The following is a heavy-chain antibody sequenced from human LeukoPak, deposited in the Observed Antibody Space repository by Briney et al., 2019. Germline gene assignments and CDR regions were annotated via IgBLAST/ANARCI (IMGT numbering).Heavy chain of an antibody. CDR2: IYYSGST. CDR3: ARHTDGGSYYECYFDY. Sequence: KTSETLSLTCTVSGGSISISSYYWGWIRQPPGKGLEWIGSIYYSGSTYYNPSLKSRVTISVDTSKNQFSLKLSSVTAADTAVYYCARHTDGGSYYECYFDYWGQGTLVTVSS. D-gene: IGHD1-26*01. J-gene: IGHJ4*02. V-gene: IGHV4-39*01. CDR1: GGSISISSYY.